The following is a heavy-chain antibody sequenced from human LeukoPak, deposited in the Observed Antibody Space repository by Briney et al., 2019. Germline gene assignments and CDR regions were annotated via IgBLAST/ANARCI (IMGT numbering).Heavy chain of an antibody. Sequence: GSLRLSCSASGFTFDDYAMHWVRQAPGKGLEWVPLICWDGGSTYYADSVKGRFTISRDNSKNSLYLQMNSLRAEDTALYYCAKEVRGIAAAGTGRVYYYGMDVWGKGTTVTVSS. D-gene: IGHD6-13*01. CDR2: ICWDGGST. CDR3: AKEVRGIAAAGTGRVYYYGMDV. J-gene: IGHJ6*04. CDR1: GFTFDDYA. V-gene: IGHV3-43D*04.